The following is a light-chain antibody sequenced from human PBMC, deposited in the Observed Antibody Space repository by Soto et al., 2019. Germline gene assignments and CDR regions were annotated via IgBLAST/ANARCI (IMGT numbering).Light chain of an antibody. CDR2: AAT. V-gene: IGKV3-20*01. Sequence: EIVLTQSPGTLSLSPGERATLSCRASRSFASSYVACYQQKPGQPPRLLIYAATIRATGIPDRFSGSASGTDFTLTISRLDPEDFAVYYCQQYGSSPPYSFGQGTKLEIK. CDR3: QQYGSSPPYS. J-gene: IGKJ2*01. CDR1: RSFASSY.